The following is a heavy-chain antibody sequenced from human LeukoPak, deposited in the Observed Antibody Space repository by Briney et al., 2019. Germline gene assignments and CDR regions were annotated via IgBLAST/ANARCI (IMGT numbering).Heavy chain of an antibody. Sequence: PGGSLRLSCAASGFTFSDYYMSWIRQAPGKGLEWVSYISSSGSTIYYADSVKGRFTISRDNAKNSLYLQMNSLRAEDTAVYYCASGIAVAGTSLDYYGMDVWGQGTTVTVSS. CDR3: ASGIAVAGTSLDYYGMDV. D-gene: IGHD6-19*01. J-gene: IGHJ6*02. V-gene: IGHV3-11*01. CDR2: ISSSGSTI. CDR1: GFTFSDYY.